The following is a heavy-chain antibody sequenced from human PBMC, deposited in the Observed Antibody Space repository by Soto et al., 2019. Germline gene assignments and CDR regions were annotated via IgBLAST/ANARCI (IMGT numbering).Heavy chain of an antibody. CDR3: AKVAGGLGYFDL. CDR2: VTSSAIAT. D-gene: IGHD3-16*01. Sequence: GGSLRLSCVGSGYRFSEYAMAWIRQAPGKGLEWVTGVTSSAIATYYADSVKGRFTISRDNSKNTLYLQLNGLTSDDTAVHYCAKVAGGLGYFDLWGRGTLVT. V-gene: IGHV3-23*01. J-gene: IGHJ2*01. CDR1: GYRFSEYA.